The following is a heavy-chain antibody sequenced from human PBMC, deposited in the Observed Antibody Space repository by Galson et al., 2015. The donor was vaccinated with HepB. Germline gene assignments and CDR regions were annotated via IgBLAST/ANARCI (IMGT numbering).Heavy chain of an antibody. D-gene: IGHD4-17*01. CDR2: IYPGDSET. CDR3: ARRMTTETVASFRYFDL. J-gene: IGHJ2*01. Sequence: KVSCKGSGYRFTNYWIGWVRQMPGKGLEWMGVIYPGDSETRYSPSFEGQVTISADKAITTAYLQRNSLRVSDTAMYYCARRMTTETVASFRYFDLWGRGPQVTVPS. CDR1: GYRFTNYW. V-gene: IGHV5-51*01.